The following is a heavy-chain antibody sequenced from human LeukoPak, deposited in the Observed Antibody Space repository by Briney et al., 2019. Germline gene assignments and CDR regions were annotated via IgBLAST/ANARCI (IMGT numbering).Heavy chain of an antibody. D-gene: IGHD6-19*01. CDR2: ISSSSSTI. CDR3: ATVSPAVAGTEVLGAFDY. J-gene: IGHJ4*02. Sequence: PGGSLRLSCAASGFTFSSYSMNWVRQAPGKGLEWVSYISSSSSTIYYADSVKGRFTISRDNAKNTVSLQMNSLRAEDTAVYYCATVSPAVAGTEVLGAFDYWGQGTLVTVSS. V-gene: IGHV3-48*04. CDR1: GFTFSSYS.